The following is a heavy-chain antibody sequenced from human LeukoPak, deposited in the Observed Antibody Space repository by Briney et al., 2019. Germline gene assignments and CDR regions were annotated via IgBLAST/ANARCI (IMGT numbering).Heavy chain of an antibody. CDR3: AISLEYWNGDAFDI. D-gene: IGHD3-3*01. CDR2: IRYDGSNK. J-gene: IGHJ3*02. Sequence: GGSLRLSCAASGFTFSSYGMHWVRQAPGKGLEWVAFIRYDGSNKYYADSVKGRFTISRDNSKNTLYLQMNSLRAEDTAVYYCAISLEYWNGDAFDIWGQGTMVTVSS. CDR1: GFTFSSYG. V-gene: IGHV3-30*02.